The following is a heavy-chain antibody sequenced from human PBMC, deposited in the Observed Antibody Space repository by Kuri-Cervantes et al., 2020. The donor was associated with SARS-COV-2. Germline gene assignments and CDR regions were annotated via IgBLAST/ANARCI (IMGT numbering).Heavy chain of an antibody. D-gene: IGHD5-18*01. J-gene: IGHJ6*02. CDR3: ARDVGFGYSYGHSYGMDV. V-gene: IGHV1-69*13. CDR1: GCTFSSYA. Sequence: SVKVSCKASGCTFSSYAISWVRQAPGQGLEWMGGITPIFGTANYAQKFQGRVTITADESTSTAYMELSSLRSEDTAVYYCARDVGFGYSYGHSYGMDVWGQGTTVTVSS. CDR2: ITPIFGTA.